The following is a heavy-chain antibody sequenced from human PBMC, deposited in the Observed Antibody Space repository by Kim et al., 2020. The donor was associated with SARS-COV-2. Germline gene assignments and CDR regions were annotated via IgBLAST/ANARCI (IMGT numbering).Heavy chain of an antibody. CDR2: IYYSGST. V-gene: IGHV4-59*01. J-gene: IGHJ6*03. D-gene: IGHD6-6*01. CDR3: ARDTRQLVSTWGYYYYYYMDV. Sequence: SETLSLTCTVSGGSISSYYWSWIRQPPGKGLEWIGYIYYSGSTNYNPSLKSRVTISVDTSKNQFSLKLSSVTAADTAVYYCARDTRQLVSTWGYYYYYYMDVWGKGTTVTVSS. CDR1: GGSISSYY.